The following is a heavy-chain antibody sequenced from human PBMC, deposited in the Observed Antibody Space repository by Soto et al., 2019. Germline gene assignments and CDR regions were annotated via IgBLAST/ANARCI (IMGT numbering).Heavy chain of an antibody. CDR1: GYSFTSYW. D-gene: IGHD3-22*01. CDR3: ARLRKYYDSSGYYPDAFDI. CDR2: IDPSDSYT. J-gene: IGHJ3*02. V-gene: IGHV5-10-1*01. Sequence: GESLKISCTGSGYSFTSYWISWVRQMPGKGLEWMGRIDPSDSYTNYSPSFQGHVTISADKSISTAYLQWSSLKASDTAMYYCARLRKYYDSSGYYPDAFDIWGQGTMVNVSS.